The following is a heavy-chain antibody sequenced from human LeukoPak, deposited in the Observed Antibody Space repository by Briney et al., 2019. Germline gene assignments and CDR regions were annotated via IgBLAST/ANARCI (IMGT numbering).Heavy chain of an antibody. CDR1: GYTFTSYG. V-gene: IGHV1-18*01. Sequence: ASVKVSCKASGYTFTSYGISWVRQAPGQGLEWMGWISAYNGNTNYAQKLQGRVTMTTDTSTSTAYMELRSLRSDDTAVYHCARDGYCSGGSCYSYYYYGMDVWGQGTTVTVSS. CDR3: ARDGYCSGGSCYSYYYYGMDV. D-gene: IGHD2-15*01. J-gene: IGHJ6*02. CDR2: ISAYNGNT.